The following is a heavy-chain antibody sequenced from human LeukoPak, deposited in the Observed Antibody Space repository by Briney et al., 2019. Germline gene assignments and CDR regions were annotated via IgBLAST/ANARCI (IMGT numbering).Heavy chain of an antibody. Sequence: AGGSLRLSCSASGFTFSAYAMHWVRQAPGKGLEYVSAISPNGGSTYYADSVKGRFSISRDNAKNLLYLQMDSLRVEDTAVYYCARDFFHSSESRPFDYWGQGTLVTVSS. CDR1: GFTFSAYA. CDR2: ISPNGGST. D-gene: IGHD3-22*01. J-gene: IGHJ4*02. V-gene: IGHV3-64*04. CDR3: ARDFFHSSESRPFDY.